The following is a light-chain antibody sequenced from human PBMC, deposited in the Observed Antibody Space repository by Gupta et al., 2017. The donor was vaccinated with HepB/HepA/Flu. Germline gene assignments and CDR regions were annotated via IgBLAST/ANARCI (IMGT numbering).Light chain of an antibody. CDR3: QQTWSNPWT. Sequence: DIQMTQSPSSLSASAGDRVTITCRASPDSKRYVHWYQQIPGKAPKLLLYTGIMLQGGGPSRCCGSASGTYFTLTISSRQPQDVGTFYCQQTWSNPWTSGQGTTV. V-gene: IGKV1-39*01. J-gene: IGKJ1*01. CDR1: PDSKRY. CDR2: TGI.